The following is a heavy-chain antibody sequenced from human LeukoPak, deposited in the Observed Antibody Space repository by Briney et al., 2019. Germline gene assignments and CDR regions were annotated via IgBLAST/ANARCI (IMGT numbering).Heavy chain of an antibody. Sequence: PSETLSLTCTVSGGSINSGTYHWSWIRQYPGKGLEWIGHISYGGTTYYNPSLKSQVTISLDTSRNRFSLKLSSVTAADTAVYYCARESHDYSSHDAFDIWGQGTMVTVSS. CDR2: ISYGGTT. CDR3: ARESHDYSSHDAFDI. CDR1: GGSINSGTYH. V-gene: IGHV4-31*01. J-gene: IGHJ3*02. D-gene: IGHD4-11*01.